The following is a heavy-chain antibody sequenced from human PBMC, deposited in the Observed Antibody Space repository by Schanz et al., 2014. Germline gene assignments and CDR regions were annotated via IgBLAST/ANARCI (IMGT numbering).Heavy chain of an antibody. CDR3: AREGVDAAAGGNY. Sequence: QVQLVQSGAEVKKPGASVKVSYKTSGYTFSSYGITWVRQAPGQGLEWMGWISPYNGNTNYAQKFQGRVTMTRDTSTSTVYMELSSLRSEDTSVYYCAREGVDAAAGGNYWGQGTLXTVSS. CDR1: GYTFSSYG. J-gene: IGHJ4*02. D-gene: IGHD6-13*01. V-gene: IGHV1-18*01. CDR2: ISPYNGNT.